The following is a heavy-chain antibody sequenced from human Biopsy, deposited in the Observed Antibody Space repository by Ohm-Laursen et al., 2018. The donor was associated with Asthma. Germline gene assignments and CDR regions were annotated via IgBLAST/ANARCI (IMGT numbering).Heavy chain of an antibody. V-gene: IGHV3-7*01. CDR3: AKTFHFWSPYHAEHHQL. D-gene: IGHD3-3*02. Sequence: SLRLSCAASGFTFGGYAMSWVRQVPGKGLEWVANIKHDGSEKNHVDSLKGRFTISRDNAKNSLYLQMNSLRAEDTAVYYCAKTFHFWSPYHAEHHQLWGQGTLVTVSS. CDR1: GFTFGGYA. J-gene: IGHJ1*01. CDR2: IKHDGSEK.